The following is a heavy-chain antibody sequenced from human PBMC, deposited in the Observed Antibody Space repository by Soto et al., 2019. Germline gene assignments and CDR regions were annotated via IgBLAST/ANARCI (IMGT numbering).Heavy chain of an antibody. CDR3: ARARSGSYFRWFDP. J-gene: IGHJ5*02. V-gene: IGHV4-59*01. CDR2: IYYSGST. CDR1: GGSISSYY. Sequence: SETLSLTCTVSGGSISSYYWSWIRQPPGKGLEWIGNIYYSGSTNYNPSLKSRVTISVDTSKNQFSLKLSSVTAADTAVYYCARARSGSYFRWFDPWGQGTLVTVSS. D-gene: IGHD1-26*01.